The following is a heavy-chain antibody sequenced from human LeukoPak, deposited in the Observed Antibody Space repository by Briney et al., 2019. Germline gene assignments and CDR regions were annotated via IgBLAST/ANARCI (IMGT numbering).Heavy chain of an antibody. V-gene: IGHV3-48*03. CDR3: VRDGTFDT. CDR2: ISSSGRTI. J-gene: IGHJ3*02. Sequence: QPGGSLRLSCAASGFIFSGYEMSWVRQAPGKGLEWASYISSSGRTIYYADSVRGRLTISRDDAKNSLYLQMYSLRAEDTAIYYCVRDGTFDTWGQGTMVTVSS. CDR1: GFIFSGYE.